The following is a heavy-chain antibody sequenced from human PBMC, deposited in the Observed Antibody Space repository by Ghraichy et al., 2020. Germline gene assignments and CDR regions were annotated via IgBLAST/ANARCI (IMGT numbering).Heavy chain of an antibody. CDR2: ISGSGDST. CDR1: GFTFSTYA. Sequence: GGSLRLSCAASGFTFSTYAMSWVRQAPGKGLEWVSAISGSGDSTYYADSVKGRFTISRDNSKNTLYLQMNSLRAEDTAVYYCAKHYDSSGYYYDSCGQGTLVTVSS. D-gene: IGHD3-22*01. J-gene: IGHJ5*02. CDR3: AKHYDSSGYYYDS. V-gene: IGHV3-23*01.